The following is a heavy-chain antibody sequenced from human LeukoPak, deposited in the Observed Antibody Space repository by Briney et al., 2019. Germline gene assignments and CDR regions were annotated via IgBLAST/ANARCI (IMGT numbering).Heavy chain of an antibody. CDR2: ISYSGST. D-gene: IGHD5-18*01. Sequence: PSETLSLTCTVSGGSISGYYWSWIRQPPGKGLEWIGYISYSGSTNYNPSLKSRVTMSVDTSKNQFSLKLSSVTPADTAVYYCVRGSGYSYGYYLYFDLWGRGTLVTVSS. CDR3: VRGSGYSYGYYLYFDL. V-gene: IGHV4-59*01. J-gene: IGHJ2*01. CDR1: GGSISGYY.